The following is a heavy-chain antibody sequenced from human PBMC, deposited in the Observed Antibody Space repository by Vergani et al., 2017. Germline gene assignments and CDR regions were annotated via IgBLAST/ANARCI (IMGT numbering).Heavy chain of an antibody. CDR3: ARGICLGGSCYKTLFDY. CDR2: IHTSGST. D-gene: IGHD2-15*01. Sequence: QVQLQESGPGLVKPSQTLSLTCTVSGGSINSHNYYWSWIRQPAGKGLEWIGRIHTSGSTNYNPSLKSRVTMSEDTSKNQFSLNLTSVTAADTAVYCCARGICLGGSCYKTLFDYWGQGILVTVSS. CDR1: GGSINSHNYY. V-gene: IGHV4-61*02. J-gene: IGHJ4*02.